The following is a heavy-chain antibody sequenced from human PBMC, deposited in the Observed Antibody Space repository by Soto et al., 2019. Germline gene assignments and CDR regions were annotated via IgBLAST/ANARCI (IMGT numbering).Heavy chain of an antibody. CDR1: GGTFSSYT. CDR3: AALGYCSSTSCYTPYYYMDV. Sequence: QVQLVQSGAEVKKPGSSVKVSCKASGGTFSSYTISWVRQAPGQGLEWMGRIIPILGIANYAQKFQGRVTITADKSTNKAYMELSSLRSEDTAVYYCAALGYCSSTSCYTPYYYMDVWGKGTTVTVSS. V-gene: IGHV1-69*02. J-gene: IGHJ6*03. D-gene: IGHD2-2*02. CDR2: IIPILGIA.